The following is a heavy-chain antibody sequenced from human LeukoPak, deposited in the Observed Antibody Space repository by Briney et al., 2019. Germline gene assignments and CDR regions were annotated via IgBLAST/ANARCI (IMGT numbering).Heavy chain of an antibody. J-gene: IGHJ6*03. CDR3: ARGAKYSSGWYDYYYMDV. CDR2: IYYSGST. V-gene: IGHV4-59*01. Sequence: PSETLSLTCTVSGGSISSYYWSWIRQPPGKGLEWIGYIYYSGSTNYNPSLKSRVTISVDTSKNQFSLKLSSVTAADTAVYYCARGAKYSSGWYDYYYMDVWGKGTTVTVSS. CDR1: GGSISSYY. D-gene: IGHD6-19*01.